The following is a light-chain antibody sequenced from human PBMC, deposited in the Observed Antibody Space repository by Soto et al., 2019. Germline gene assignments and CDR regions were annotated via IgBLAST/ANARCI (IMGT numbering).Light chain of an antibody. CDR1: ESVKTF. CDR2: DAS. Sequence: EIVLTQSPATLSLSPGERATLSCRASESVKTFLLWYQHRPGQAPRVLIYDASHRATGIPARFRGSGSGTDFTLTISSLEPEDAGIYYCQQRSHWPPITFGQGTRLEV. J-gene: IGKJ5*01. V-gene: IGKV3-11*01. CDR3: QQRSHWPPIT.